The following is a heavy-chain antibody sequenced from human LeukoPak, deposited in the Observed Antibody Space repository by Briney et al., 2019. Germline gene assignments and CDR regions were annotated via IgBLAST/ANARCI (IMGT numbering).Heavy chain of an antibody. CDR2: ISSSGGST. D-gene: IGHD4-17*01. CDR1: GFTFNNYA. Sequence: PGGSLRLSCAASGFTFNNYAMNWVRQAPGKGLECVSIISSSGGSTFYADSVKGRFTISRDNSMNTLYLQMNSLRAEDTAVYYCAKALTVTTKNNGFDPWGQGTLVTVSS. J-gene: IGHJ5*02. V-gene: IGHV3-23*01. CDR3: AKALTVTTKNNGFDP.